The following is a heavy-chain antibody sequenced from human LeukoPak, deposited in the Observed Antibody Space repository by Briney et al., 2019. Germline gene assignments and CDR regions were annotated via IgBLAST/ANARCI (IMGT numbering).Heavy chain of an antibody. CDR1: GYTFTSYG. D-gene: IGHD2-2*01. Sequence: ASVKVSCKATGYTFTSYGISWVRQAPGQGLEWMGWISAYNGNTIYAQMLQGRVTMTTDTSTSTAYMELRSLSSDDTAVYYCARDKPAAVYYFDYWGQGTLVTVSS. J-gene: IGHJ4*02. V-gene: IGHV1-18*01. CDR3: ARDKPAAVYYFDY. CDR2: ISAYNGNT.